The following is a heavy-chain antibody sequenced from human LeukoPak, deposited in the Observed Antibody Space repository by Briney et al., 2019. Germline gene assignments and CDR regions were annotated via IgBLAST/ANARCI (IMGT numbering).Heavy chain of an antibody. CDR2: IYSGGKT. Sequence: PGGSLRLSCTVSGFTVSSNSWSWVRQAPGKGLEWVSFIYSGGKTHSSDYVKGRFTISRDNSKNTLYLQMNSLRAEDTAISWFPEGNWGQGTLVTVSS. J-gene: IGHJ4*02. CDR3: PEGN. V-gene: IGHV3-53*01. CDR1: GFTVSSNS. D-gene: IGHD6-13*01.